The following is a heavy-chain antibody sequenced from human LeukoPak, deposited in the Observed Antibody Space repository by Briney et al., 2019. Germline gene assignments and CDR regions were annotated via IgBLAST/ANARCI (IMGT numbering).Heavy chain of an antibody. CDR3: ARDTPSGDYCDY. J-gene: IGHJ4*02. CDR2: ISYDGSNK. V-gene: IGHV3-30-3*01. CDR1: GFTFSSYA. D-gene: IGHD4-17*01. Sequence: PGGSVRPSCAASGFTFSSYAMHWVRQAPGKGLEWVAVISYDGSNKYYADSVKGRFTISRDNSKNTLYLPMNSLRAEDTAVYYCARDTPSGDYCDYWGQGTLVTVSS.